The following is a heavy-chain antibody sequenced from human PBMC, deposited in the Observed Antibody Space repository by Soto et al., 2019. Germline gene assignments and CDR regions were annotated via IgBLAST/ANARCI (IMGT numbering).Heavy chain of an antibody. Sequence: QITLRESGPSLVKPTETLTLTCTFSGFSLTTTGVGVGWIRQPPGKALEWLAVVFWDDGERYSPSLKSRVTIAKDPSKNQVALTMTNMDPVDTATYYCTQIYGSGSWGWYFHSWGQGTLVTVSS. D-gene: IGHD1-26*01. J-gene: IGHJ4*02. CDR1: GFSLTTTGVG. V-gene: IGHV2-5*02. CDR2: VFWDDGE. CDR3: TQIYGSGSWGWYFHS.